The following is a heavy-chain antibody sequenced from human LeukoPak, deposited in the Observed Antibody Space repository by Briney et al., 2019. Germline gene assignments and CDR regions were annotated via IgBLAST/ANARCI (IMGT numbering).Heavy chain of an antibody. Sequence: ASVKVSCKASGGTFSSYAISWVRQAPGQGLEWMGGIIPIFGTANYAQKFQGRVTITADKSTSTAYMELSSLRSEDTAVYYCARGNRIVGATDALWFDPWGQGTLVTVSS. CDR3: ARGNRIVGATDALWFDP. CDR1: GGTFSSYA. J-gene: IGHJ5*02. V-gene: IGHV1-69*06. D-gene: IGHD1-26*01. CDR2: IIPIFGTA.